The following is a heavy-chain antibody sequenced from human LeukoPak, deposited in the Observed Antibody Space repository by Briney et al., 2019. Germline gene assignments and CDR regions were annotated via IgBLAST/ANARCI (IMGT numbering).Heavy chain of an antibody. CDR2: INHSGST. Sequence: SSETLSLTCAVYGGSFSGYYWSWIRQPPGKGLEWIGEINHSGSTNYNPSLKSRVTISVDTSKNQFSLKLSSVTAADTAVYYCARGLRFLEWLPHFDYWGQGTLVTVSS. V-gene: IGHV4-34*01. CDR1: GGSFSGYY. J-gene: IGHJ4*02. CDR3: ARGLRFLEWLPHFDY. D-gene: IGHD3-3*01.